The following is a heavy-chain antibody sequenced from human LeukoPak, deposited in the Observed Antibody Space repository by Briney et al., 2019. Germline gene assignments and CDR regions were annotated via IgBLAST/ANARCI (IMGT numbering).Heavy chain of an antibody. CDR3: ARGFTSYYYYYGMDV. CDR1: GFTFSSYG. V-gene: IGHV3-33*01. Sequence: GGSLRLSCAASGFTFSSYGMHWVRQAPGKGLEWVAVIWYDGSNKYYADSVKGRFTISRDNSKNTLYLQMNSLRAEDTAVYCCARGFTSYYYYYGMDVWGQGTTVTVSS. CDR2: IWYDGSNK. J-gene: IGHJ6*02.